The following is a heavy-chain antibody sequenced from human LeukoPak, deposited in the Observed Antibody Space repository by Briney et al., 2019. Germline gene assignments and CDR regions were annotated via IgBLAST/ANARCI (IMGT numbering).Heavy chain of an antibody. J-gene: IGHJ4*02. CDR3: VRYDVDARRFDY. CDR2: INNEGTGT. CDR1: GFSFSAYW. V-gene: IGHV3-74*01. Sequence: GGSLRLSCAASGFSFSAYWMHWVRQAPGKGLVWVSRINNEGTGTDYADSVRGRFTISRANVENTLYLQMNSLSADDTAMYYCVRYDVDARRFDYWGQGTLVTVSS. D-gene: IGHD2-8*01.